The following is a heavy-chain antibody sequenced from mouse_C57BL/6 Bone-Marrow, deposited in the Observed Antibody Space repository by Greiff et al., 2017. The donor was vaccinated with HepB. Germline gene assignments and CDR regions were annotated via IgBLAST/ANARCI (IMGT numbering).Heavy chain of an antibody. V-gene: IGHV5-9-1*02. CDR3: TRAPIYYYGSSAFDY. CDR1: GFTFSSYA. D-gene: IGHD1-1*01. Sequence: LQQSGEGLVKPGGSLKLSCAASGFTFSSYAMSWVRQTPEKRLEWVAYISSGGDYIYYADTVKGRFTISRDNARNTLYLQMSSLKSEDTAMYYCTRAPIYYYGSSAFDYWGQGTTLTVSS. CDR2: ISSGGDYI. J-gene: IGHJ2*01.